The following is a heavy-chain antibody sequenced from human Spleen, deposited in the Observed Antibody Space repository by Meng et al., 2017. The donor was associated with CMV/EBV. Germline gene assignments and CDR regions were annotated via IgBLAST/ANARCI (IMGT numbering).Heavy chain of an antibody. V-gene: IGHV4-34*01. Sequence: QLQEAGPGLVKPSETLSLTCTVSGGSISGAYWNWIRQPPGKGLEWIGEINHSGSTNYNPSLKSRVTISVDTSKNQFSLKLSSVTAADTAVYYCVWTTYDSSTLVDYWGQGTLVTVSS. CDR3: VWTTYDSSTLVDY. J-gene: IGHJ4*02. CDR2: INHSGST. CDR1: GGSISGAY. D-gene: IGHD3-22*01.